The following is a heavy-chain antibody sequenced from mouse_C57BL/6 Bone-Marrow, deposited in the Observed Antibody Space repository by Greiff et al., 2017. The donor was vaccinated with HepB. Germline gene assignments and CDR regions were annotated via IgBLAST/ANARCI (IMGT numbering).Heavy chain of an antibody. J-gene: IGHJ4*01. CDR1: GFSLTSYG. CDR3: ARHQARRGAMDY. V-gene: IGHV2-6-1*01. D-gene: IGHD3-2*02. Sequence: VMLVESGPGLVAPSQSLSITCTVSGFSLTSYGVHWVRQPPGKGLEWLLVIWSDGSTTYNSALKSRLSSSKDNSKSQVFFKMNSRQTDDTAMYCCARHQARRGAMDYWGQGTSVTVSS. CDR2: IWSDGST.